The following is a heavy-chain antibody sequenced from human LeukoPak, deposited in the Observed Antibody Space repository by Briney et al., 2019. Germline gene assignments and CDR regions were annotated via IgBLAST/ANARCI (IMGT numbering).Heavy chain of an antibody. V-gene: IGHV4-4*07. CDR1: ADSMTTFD. J-gene: IGHJ4*02. CDR2: VFTSGTT. Sequence: SETLSLTCSVSADSMTTFDWSWIRQPAGKGLEWVGQVFTSGTTAYSASLKSRLTISLDKSNNQVSLKLISVTAADTAVYYCARHSPPGWYYFDSWGQGALVIVSS. D-gene: IGHD6-19*01. CDR3: ARHSPPGWYYFDS.